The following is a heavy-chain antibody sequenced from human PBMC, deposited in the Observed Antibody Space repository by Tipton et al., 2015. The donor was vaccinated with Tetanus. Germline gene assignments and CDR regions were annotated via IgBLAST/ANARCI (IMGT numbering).Heavy chain of an antibody. D-gene: IGHD6-6*01. CDR3: ARLHLRTFASSSGY. V-gene: IGHV5-51*01. CDR2: IYPADSET. CDR1: GYNFTNYW. Sequence: QLVQSGAEVKKPGESLKISCQGSGYNFTNYWIGWVRQMPGKGLEWMGIIYPADSETRYGPSFQGQVTISADKSINTAYLQWNSLKASDTAMYFCARLHLRTFASSSGYWGQGTLVTVSS. J-gene: IGHJ4*02.